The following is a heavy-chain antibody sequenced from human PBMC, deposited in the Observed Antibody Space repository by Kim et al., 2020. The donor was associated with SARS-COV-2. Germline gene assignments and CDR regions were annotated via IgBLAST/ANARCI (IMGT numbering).Heavy chain of an antibody. Sequence: GGSLRLSCAASGFTFSSYSMNWVRQAPGKGLEWVSSISSSSSYIYYADSVKGRFTISRDNAKNSLYLQMNSLRAEDTAVYYCARDHDIVVVPAAIFGTYYYGMDVWGQGTTVTVSS. CDR2: ISSSSSYI. V-gene: IGHV3-21*01. CDR1: GFTFSSYS. D-gene: IGHD2-2*01. J-gene: IGHJ6*02. CDR3: ARDHDIVVVPAAIFGTYYYGMDV.